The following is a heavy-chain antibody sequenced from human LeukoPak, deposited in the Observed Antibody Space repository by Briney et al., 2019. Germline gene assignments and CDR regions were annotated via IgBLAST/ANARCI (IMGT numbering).Heavy chain of an antibody. CDR2: ISAYNGNT. Sequence: ASVKVSCKASGYTFTSYGISWVRQAPGQGLEWMGWISAYNGNTNYAQKLQDRVTMTTDTSTSTAYMELRSLRSDDTAVYYCARDRSSGSYYSWDAFDIWGQGTMVTVSS. CDR1: GYTFTSYG. V-gene: IGHV1-18*01. D-gene: IGHD1-26*01. J-gene: IGHJ3*02. CDR3: ARDRSSGSYYSWDAFDI.